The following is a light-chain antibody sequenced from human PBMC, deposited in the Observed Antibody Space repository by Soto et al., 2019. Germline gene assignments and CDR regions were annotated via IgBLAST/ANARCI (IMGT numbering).Light chain of an antibody. Sequence: QSVLTQPPSASGSPGQSVTISCTGTSSDVGSYNYVSWYQQHPGKAHKLMIYEVSKRPSGVPDRFSGSKSGNTASLTVSGLQAEDEADYYCSSYAGSDNQEGFGTGTKVTVL. CDR3: SSYAGSDNQEG. V-gene: IGLV2-8*01. CDR2: EVS. J-gene: IGLJ1*01. CDR1: SSDVGSYNY.